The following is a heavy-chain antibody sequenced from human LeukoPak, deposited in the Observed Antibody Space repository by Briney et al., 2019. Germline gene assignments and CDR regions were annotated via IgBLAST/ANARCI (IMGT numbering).Heavy chain of an antibody. Sequence: QSGGSLRLSCAASGFTFSSYWMSWVRQAPGKGLEWVANINQDGSEKYFLDSVKGRFTISRDNAKNSLYLQMNSLRAEDTAVYYCAGNFYSGSLFYYWGQGTLVTVSS. D-gene: IGHD1-26*01. CDR2: INQDGSEK. V-gene: IGHV3-7*01. CDR3: AGNFYSGSLFYY. J-gene: IGHJ4*02. CDR1: GFTFSSYW.